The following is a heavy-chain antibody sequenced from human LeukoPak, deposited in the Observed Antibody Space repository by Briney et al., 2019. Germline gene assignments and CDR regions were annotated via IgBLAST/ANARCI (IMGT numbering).Heavy chain of an antibody. D-gene: IGHD3-16*01. CDR1: GFTFSSYA. V-gene: IGHV3-23*01. Sequence: PGGSLRLSCVASGFTFSSYAMSWVRQAPPSGLEWVSSLRGDGETFYADSVKGRFTLSRDDSRNMVFLHLNNLRVEDTAVYYCAKASWVSTADAVLWGQGTVVTVS. CDR3: AKASWVSTADAVL. J-gene: IGHJ4*02. CDR2: LRGDGET.